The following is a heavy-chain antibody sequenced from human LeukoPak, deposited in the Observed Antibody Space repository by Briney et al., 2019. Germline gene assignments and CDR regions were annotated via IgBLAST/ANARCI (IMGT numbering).Heavy chain of an antibody. V-gene: IGHV1-2*02. Sequence: ASVKVSCKASGYTFTGYYMHWVRQAPGHGLEWMGWINPNSGGTNYAQKFQGRVTMTRDTSISTAYMELSRLRSDDTAVYYCAFNRFGYSSWFDPWGQGTLVTVSS. CDR2: INPNSGGT. D-gene: IGHD5-18*01. CDR3: AFNRFGYSSWFDP. J-gene: IGHJ5*02. CDR1: GYTFTGYY.